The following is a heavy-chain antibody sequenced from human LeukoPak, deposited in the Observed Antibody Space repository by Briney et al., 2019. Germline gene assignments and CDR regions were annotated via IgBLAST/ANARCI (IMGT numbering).Heavy chain of an antibody. D-gene: IGHD2-15*01. CDR2: IRSKANSYAT. V-gene: IGHV3-73*01. CDR3: TSSTHRYCSGGKCHSDYYYYGMDV. J-gene: IGHJ6*02. CDR1: GFAFSGSA. Sequence: GGSLRLSCAASGFAFSGSAIHWVRQASGKGLEWVGRIRSKANSYATAYGASVKGRITISRDDSKNTAYLQMNSLKTEDTAVYYCTSSTHRYCSGGKCHSDYYYYGMDVWGQGTTVTVSS.